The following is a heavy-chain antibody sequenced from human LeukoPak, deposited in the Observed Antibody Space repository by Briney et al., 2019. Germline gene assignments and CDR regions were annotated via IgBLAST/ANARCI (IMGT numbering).Heavy chain of an antibody. CDR3: ATFYGDYDYFDY. CDR2: ITASGVTT. J-gene: IGHJ4*02. Sequence: GGSLRLSCAASGFTFSSYAMTWVRQAPGKGLEWVSTITASGVTTYYADSVKGRFTLSRDSSKNTLYLQMNSLRAEDTPVYYCATFYGDYDYFDYWGQGTLVTVSS. V-gene: IGHV3-23*01. CDR1: GFTFSSYA. D-gene: IGHD4-17*01.